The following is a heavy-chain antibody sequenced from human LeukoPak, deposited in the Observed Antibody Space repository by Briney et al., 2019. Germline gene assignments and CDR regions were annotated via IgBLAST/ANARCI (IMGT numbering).Heavy chain of an antibody. J-gene: IGHJ4*02. Sequence: QPGGSLRLSCATSGFTFSSYWMHWVRQAPGKGLVWVSRIKSDGSSTSYADSVKGRFTISRDNAKNTLYLQMNSLRAEDTAVYYCARDRGYYDILTGYYFAIHFDDWGQGTLVTVSS. CDR1: GFTFSSYW. V-gene: IGHV3-74*01. CDR2: IKSDGSST. D-gene: IGHD3-9*01. CDR3: ARDRGYYDILTGYYFAIHFDD.